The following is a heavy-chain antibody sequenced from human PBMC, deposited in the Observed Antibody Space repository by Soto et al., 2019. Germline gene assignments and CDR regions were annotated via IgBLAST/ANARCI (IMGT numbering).Heavy chain of an antibody. CDR1: GGSISSSSYY. Sequence: SETLSLTCTVSGGSISSSSYYWGWIRQPPGKGLEWIGSIYYSGSTYYNPSLKSRVTISVDTSKNQFSLKLSSVTAADTAVYYCARTYCSSTSCYKETLFDPWGQGTLVTVSS. V-gene: IGHV4-39*01. J-gene: IGHJ5*02. CDR3: ARTYCSSTSCYKETLFDP. CDR2: IYYSGST. D-gene: IGHD2-2*02.